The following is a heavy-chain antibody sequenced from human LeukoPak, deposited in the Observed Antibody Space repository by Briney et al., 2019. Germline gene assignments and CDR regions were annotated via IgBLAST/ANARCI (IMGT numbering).Heavy chain of an antibody. CDR3: ARDMVRGATSFRFDP. V-gene: IGHV3-74*01. CDR2: INSDGSWT. J-gene: IGHJ5*02. Sequence: GGSLRLSCAASGNYWMHWVRQAPGKGLVWVSHINSDGSWTSYADSVKGRFTISKDNAKNSLYLQMNSLRAEDTAVYYCARDMVRGATSFRFDPRGQGTLVTVSS. CDR1: GNYW. D-gene: IGHD3-10*01.